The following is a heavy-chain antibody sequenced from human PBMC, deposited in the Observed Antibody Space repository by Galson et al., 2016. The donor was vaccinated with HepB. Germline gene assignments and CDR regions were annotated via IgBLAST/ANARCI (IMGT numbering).Heavy chain of an antibody. Sequence: PAQVQPTQTLKLTCTFSGVPLTPTSVGVGWFRQPPGKALGWLALIYWADGKRHSLPLKSRHTNTRDSSQNHVVRPMTNMDPANTGTYFCAHGGVFLGVIREKGWFDPWGQGTLVTVSS. CDR3: AHGGVFLGVIREKGWFDP. CDR2: IYWADGK. J-gene: IGHJ5*02. CDR1: GVPLTPTSVG. V-gene: IGHV2-5*02. D-gene: IGHD2-8*02.